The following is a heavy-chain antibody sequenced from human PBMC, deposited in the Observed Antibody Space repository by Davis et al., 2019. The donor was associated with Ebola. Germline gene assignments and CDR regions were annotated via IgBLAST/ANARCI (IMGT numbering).Heavy chain of an antibody. Sequence: MPSETLSLTCTVSGGSISNSDFNYWGWLRQPPGKGLEWIGSIYYSGSTSYKPSLKSRVTISVDTSKNQFSLQLNSVTPEDTAVYYCARTSRIAVAEWGQGTLVTVSS. V-gene: IGHV4-39*01. CDR3: ARTSRIAVAE. CDR2: IYYSGST. J-gene: IGHJ4*02. D-gene: IGHD6-19*01. CDR1: GGSISNSDFNY.